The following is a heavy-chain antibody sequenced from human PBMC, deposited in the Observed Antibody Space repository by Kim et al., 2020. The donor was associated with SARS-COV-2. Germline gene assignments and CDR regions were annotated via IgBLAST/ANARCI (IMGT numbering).Heavy chain of an antibody. CDR2: ILYSGST. D-gene: IGHD3-16*01. CDR3: ARPLCL. Sequence: SETLYLTCTVSGVSITSSSYYWAWIRQPPGGGLEWIGNILYSGSTYYNTSLRSRVTISVDTSESQFSLKLTSVTAADTAVYYCARPLCLWGHGILVTVSS. J-gene: IGHJ4*01. V-gene: IGHV4-39*01. CDR1: GVSITSSSYY.